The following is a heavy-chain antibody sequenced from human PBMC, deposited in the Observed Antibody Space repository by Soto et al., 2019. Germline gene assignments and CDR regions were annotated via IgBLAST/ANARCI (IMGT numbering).Heavy chain of an antibody. CDR2: IYYSGST. CDR3: ARGYAPAVLITMVRGARYYFDY. CDR1: GGSISSYY. V-gene: IGHV4-59*01. Sequence: SETLSLTCTVSGGSISSYYWSWIRQPPGKGLEWIGYIYYSGSTNYNPSLKSRVTISVDTSKNQFSLKLSSVTAADTAVYYCARGYAPAVLITMVRGARYYFDYWGQGTLVTVSS. D-gene: IGHD3-10*01. J-gene: IGHJ4*02.